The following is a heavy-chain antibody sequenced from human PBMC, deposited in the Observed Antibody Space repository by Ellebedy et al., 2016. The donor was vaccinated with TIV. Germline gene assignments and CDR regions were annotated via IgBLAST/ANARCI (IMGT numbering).Heavy chain of an antibody. CDR2: ISGSGGST. CDR3: ARGGGYDYIWGSYRFMVY. Sequence: GESLKISXAASGFTFSSYAMSWVRQAPGKGLEWVSAISGSGGSTYYADSVKGRFTISRDNSKNTLYLQMNSLRAEDTAVYYCARGGGYDYIWGSYRFMVYWGQGTLVTVSS. V-gene: IGHV3-23*01. D-gene: IGHD3-16*02. CDR1: GFTFSSYA. J-gene: IGHJ4*02.